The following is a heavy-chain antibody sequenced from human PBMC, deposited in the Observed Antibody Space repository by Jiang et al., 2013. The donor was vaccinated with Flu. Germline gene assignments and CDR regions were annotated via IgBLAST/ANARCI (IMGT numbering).Heavy chain of an antibody. D-gene: IGHD3-10*01. CDR1: GGTFSSYA. J-gene: IGHJ6*03. CDR2: IIPIFGTA. CDR3: ARGEMVRGVISYYYYMDV. Sequence: SCKASGGTFSSYAISWVRQAPGQGLEWMGGIIPIFGTANYAQKFQGRVTITADESTSTAYMELSSLRSEDTAVYYCARGEMVRGVISYYYYMDVWGKGTTVTVSS. V-gene: IGHV1-69*01.